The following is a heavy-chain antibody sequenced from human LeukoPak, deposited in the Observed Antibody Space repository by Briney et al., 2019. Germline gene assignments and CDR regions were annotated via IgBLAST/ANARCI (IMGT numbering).Heavy chain of an antibody. CDR3: AKENGYYYDSSVLLGY. V-gene: IGHV3-23*01. J-gene: IGHJ4*02. Sequence: GGSLRLSCAASGFTFSSYAMSWVRLAPGKGLEWVSAISGSGGSTYYADSVKGRFTISRDNSKNTLYLQMNSLRAEDTAVYYCAKENGYYYDSSVLLGYWGQGTLVTVSS. D-gene: IGHD3-22*01. CDR2: ISGSGGST. CDR1: GFTFSSYA.